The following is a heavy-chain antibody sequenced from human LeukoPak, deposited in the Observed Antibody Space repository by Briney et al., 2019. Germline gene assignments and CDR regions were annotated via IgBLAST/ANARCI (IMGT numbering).Heavy chain of an antibody. D-gene: IGHD3-22*01. CDR1: GYTFTGYY. V-gene: IGHV1-2*02. CDR2: INPNSGGT. Sequence: ASVKVSCKASGYTFTGYYMHWVRQAPGQGLEWMGWINPNSGGTNYAQKFQGRVTMTRDTSISTAYMELSRLRSDDTAVYYCARDPAYYYDSSGSPAWLDYWGQGTLVTVSS. J-gene: IGHJ4*02. CDR3: ARDPAYYYDSSGSPAWLDY.